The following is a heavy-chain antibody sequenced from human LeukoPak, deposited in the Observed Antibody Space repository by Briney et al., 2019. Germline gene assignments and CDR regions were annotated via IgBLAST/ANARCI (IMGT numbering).Heavy chain of an antibody. CDR2: ISSSGSTI. CDR1: GFTFSSYE. CDR3: ARALLRLNWFDP. Sequence: PGGSLRLSCAASGFTFSSYEMNWVRQAPGKGLEWVSYISSSGSTIYYADSVKGRFTISRGNAKNSLYLQMNSLRAEDTAVYYCARALLRLNWFDPWGQGTLVTVSS. V-gene: IGHV3-48*03. J-gene: IGHJ5*02. D-gene: IGHD2/OR15-2a*01.